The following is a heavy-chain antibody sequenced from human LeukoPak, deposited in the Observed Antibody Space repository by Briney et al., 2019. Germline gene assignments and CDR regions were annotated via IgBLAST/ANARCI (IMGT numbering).Heavy chain of an antibody. Sequence: GGSLRLSCVASGFTFSNYGMSWVRQAPGKGLEWVAGISGSGGRPNYADSVKGRFTISRDNAKNTLYLQMNSLRAEGTAVYFCAKRGVVIRVILVGFHKEAYYFDSWGQGALVTVSS. CDR1: GFTFSNYG. V-gene: IGHV3-23*01. D-gene: IGHD3-22*01. CDR2: ISGSGGRP. J-gene: IGHJ4*02. CDR3: AKRGVVIRVILVGFHKEAYYFDS.